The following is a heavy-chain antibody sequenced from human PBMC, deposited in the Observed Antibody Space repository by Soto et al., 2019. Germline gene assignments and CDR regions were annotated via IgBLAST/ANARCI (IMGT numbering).Heavy chain of an antibody. Sequence: SETLSLTCTVSGGSISSGGFYWTWIRQHPGKGLEWIGYIYYSGSTYYNPSLKSRVTISVDTSKNQFSLNLNSVTAADTAVYYCARDGSGIEYFQHWGQGTLVTVSS. V-gene: IGHV4-31*03. J-gene: IGHJ1*01. CDR2: IYYSGST. CDR3: ARDGSGIEYFQH. D-gene: IGHD3-10*01. CDR1: GGSISSGGFY.